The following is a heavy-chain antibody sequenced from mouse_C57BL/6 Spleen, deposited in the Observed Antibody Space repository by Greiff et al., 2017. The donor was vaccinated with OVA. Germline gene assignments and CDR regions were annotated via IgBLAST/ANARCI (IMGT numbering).Heavy chain of an antibody. CDR3: AKPLYGNYEGYFDV. J-gene: IGHJ1*03. CDR2: IWRGGST. V-gene: IGHV2-5*01. CDR1: GFSLTSYG. D-gene: IGHD2-1*01. Sequence: VQLQQSGPGLVQPSQSLSITCTVSGFSLTSYGVHWVRQSPGKGLEWLGVIWRGGSTDYNAAFMSRLSITKDNSKSQVFFKMNSLQADDTAIYYCAKPLYGNYEGYFDVWGTGTTVTVSS.